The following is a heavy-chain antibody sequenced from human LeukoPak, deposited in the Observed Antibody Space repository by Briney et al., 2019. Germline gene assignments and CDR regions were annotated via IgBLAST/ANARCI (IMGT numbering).Heavy chain of an antibody. D-gene: IGHD3-10*01. CDR1: GFTVSSNY. J-gene: IGHJ1*01. CDR2: ICSGGTT. CDR3: AREGDGSGTYSRGHFQQ. V-gene: IGHV3-66*01. Sequence: GLALRLSCVASGFTVSSNYMSWVRQAPGKGLEWVSVICSGGTTYYADSVKGRFTISRDNSKNRLYLQMNRLRAEDTAVYYCAREGDGSGTYSRGHFQQWGQGTLVSVSS.